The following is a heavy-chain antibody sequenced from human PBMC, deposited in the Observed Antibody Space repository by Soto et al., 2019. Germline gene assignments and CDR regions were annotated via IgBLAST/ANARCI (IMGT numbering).Heavy chain of an antibody. CDR2: ISSSSSYI. CDR1: GFTFSSYS. J-gene: IGHJ6*02. CDR3: ARNWWPKRDIVVVVAAARRYYGMDG. Sequence: PGGSLRLSCAASGFTFSSYSMNWVRQAPGKGLEWVSSISSSSSYIYYADSVKGRFTISRDNAKNSLYLQMNSLRAEDTAVYYCARNWWPKRDIVVVVAAARRYYGMDGWGQGNTVTVSS. D-gene: IGHD2-15*01. V-gene: IGHV3-21*01.